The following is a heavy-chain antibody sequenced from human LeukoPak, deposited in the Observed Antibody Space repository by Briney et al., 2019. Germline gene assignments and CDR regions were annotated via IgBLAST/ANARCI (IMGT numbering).Heavy chain of an antibody. Sequence: GESLKISGQASGYSFPSYWIGWVRQMPGKGLEWMGNIYPGDSATRYSPSFQGQVTISADKSIGAAYLHWSSLKASDTAMYSCATVGGACYWIRFDYWGQGTLVTVSS. CDR3: ATVGGACYWIRFDY. D-gene: IGHD2-21*01. CDR1: GYSFPSYW. CDR2: IYPGDSAT. V-gene: IGHV5-51*01. J-gene: IGHJ4*02.